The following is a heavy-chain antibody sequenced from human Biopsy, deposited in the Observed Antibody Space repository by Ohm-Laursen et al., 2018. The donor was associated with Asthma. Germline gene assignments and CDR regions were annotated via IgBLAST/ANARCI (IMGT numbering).Heavy chain of an antibody. D-gene: IGHD3-22*01. CDR3: ARGDSSNWSHYYFDY. Sequence: LSLTCAASGFAVSRDHMFWVRQAPGKGLEWVSVIYSGGTSHTADSVRGRFTISRDYSKNTLYLQMHSLRAEDTAVYYCARGDSSNWSHYYFDYWGRGTLVTVSS. V-gene: IGHV3-53*01. J-gene: IGHJ4*02. CDR1: GFAVSRDH. CDR2: IYSGGTS.